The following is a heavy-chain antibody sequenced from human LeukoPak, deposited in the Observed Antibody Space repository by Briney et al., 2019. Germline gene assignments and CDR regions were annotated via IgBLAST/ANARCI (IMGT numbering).Heavy chain of an antibody. J-gene: IGHJ4*02. D-gene: IGHD2-2*01. CDR3: ARLPAHPYYFDY. Sequence: SETLSLTCTVSVDSISGYYWSWIRQPPGKGLEWIGYMYYSGNTNYNPSLKSRLTTSLDTSKNQFSLKLSSVTAADTAVYYCARLPAHPYYFDYWGQGTLVTVSS. V-gene: IGHV4-59*01. CDR2: MYYSGNT. CDR1: VDSISGYY.